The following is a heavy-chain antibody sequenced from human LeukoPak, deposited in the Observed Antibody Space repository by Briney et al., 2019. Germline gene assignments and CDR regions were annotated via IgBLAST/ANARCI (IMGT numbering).Heavy chain of an antibody. D-gene: IGHD3-16*01. V-gene: IGHV4-4*08. Sequence: SETLSLTCVVSGGSISPYYWSWIRQSPGKRLEWIGYIDPSGSASYNPSLKSRVTISVDTSKNQFSLKLSSVTAADTAVYYCASRLSRGDSFYDYWGQGTLVTVSS. CDR3: ASRLSRGDSFYDY. CDR2: IDPSGSA. J-gene: IGHJ4*02. CDR1: GGSISPYY.